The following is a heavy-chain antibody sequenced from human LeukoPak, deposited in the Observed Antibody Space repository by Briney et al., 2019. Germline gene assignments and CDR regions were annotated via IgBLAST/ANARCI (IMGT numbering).Heavy chain of an antibody. CDR3: ARDRNDYGDSNYFDY. CDR1: RFTFSNYE. CDR2: ISSSGNTI. J-gene: IGHJ4*02. V-gene: IGHV3-48*03. D-gene: IGHD4-17*01. Sequence: GGSLRLSCAASRFTFSNYEMHWVRQAPGKGLEWLSYISSSGNTIYYADSVKGRFTISRDNAKNSLYLQMNSLRAEDTAVYYCARDRNDYGDSNYFDYWGQGTLVTVSS.